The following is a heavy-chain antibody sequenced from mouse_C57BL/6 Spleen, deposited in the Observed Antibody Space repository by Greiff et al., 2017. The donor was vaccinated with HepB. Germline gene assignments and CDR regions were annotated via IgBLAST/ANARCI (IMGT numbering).Heavy chain of an antibody. CDR2: ISSGSSTI. CDR1: GFTFSDYG. D-gene: IGHD1-3*01. V-gene: IGHV5-17*01. J-gene: IGHJ4*01. Sequence: EVKLVESGGGLVKPGGSLKLSCAASGFTFSDYGMHWVRQAPEKGLGWVAYISSGSSTIYYADTVKGRFTISRDNAKNTLFLQMTSLRSEDTAMYYCASYSSSYAMDYWGQGTSVTVSS. CDR3: ASYSSSYAMDY.